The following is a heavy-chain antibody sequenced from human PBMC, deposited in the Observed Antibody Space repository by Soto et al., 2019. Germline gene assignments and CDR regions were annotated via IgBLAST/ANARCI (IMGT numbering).Heavy chain of an antibody. V-gene: IGHV2-5*02. CDR3: AHILGIGGYSEGFDY. J-gene: IGHJ4*02. D-gene: IGHD2-15*01. CDR2: IYWDDEK. Sequence: QITLKESGPTLVKPTQTLTLTCTFSGFSLSTSSGVGVGWIRQPPGKALEWLAFIYWDDEKRYSPSLKSRLTVTKDTSKNQVVLIVTNMDPVDTATYYCAHILGIGGYSEGFDYWGQGALVTVSS. CDR1: GFSLSTSSGVG.